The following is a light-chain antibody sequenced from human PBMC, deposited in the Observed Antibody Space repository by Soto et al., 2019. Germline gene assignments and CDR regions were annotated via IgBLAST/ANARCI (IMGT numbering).Light chain of an antibody. Sequence: DIQMTQSPSSLSASVGDRVTITCRASQSISSYLNWYQQKPGKAPKLLIYAASSLQSGVPSRFSGSGSGTGFTLTISSLQPEDFATYYCQQSYSTLGTFGGGTKVDIK. CDR2: AAS. CDR1: QSISSY. CDR3: QQSYSTLGT. J-gene: IGKJ4*01. V-gene: IGKV1-39*01.